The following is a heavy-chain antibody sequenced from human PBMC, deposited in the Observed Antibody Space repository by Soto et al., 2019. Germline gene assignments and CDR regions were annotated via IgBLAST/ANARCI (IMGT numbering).Heavy chain of an antibody. V-gene: IGHV1-69*13. Sequence: SVKVSCKASGDTFSSYAISWVRQAPGQGLEWMGGIIPIFGTANYAQKFQGRVTITADESTSTAYMELSSLRSEDTAVYYCAREGIAVAGSGDGMYVWGQGTRVNVCS. CDR3: AREGIAVAGSGDGMYV. CDR2: IIPIFGTA. J-gene: IGHJ6*02. D-gene: IGHD6-19*01. CDR1: GDTFSSYA.